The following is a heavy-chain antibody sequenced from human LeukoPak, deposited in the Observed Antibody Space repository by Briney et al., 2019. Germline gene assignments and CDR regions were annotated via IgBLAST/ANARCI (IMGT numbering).Heavy chain of an antibody. D-gene: IGHD5-18*01. CDR1: GGSISSYY. J-gene: IGHJ4*02. CDR3: ARVRYSYGYYSDY. V-gene: IGHV4-59*01. CDR2: IYYSGST. Sequence: SETPSLTCTVSGGSISSYYWSWIRQPPGKGLEWIGYIYYSGSTNYNPSLKSRVTILVDTSKNQFSLKLSSVTAADTAVYYCARVRYSYGYYSDYWGQGTLVTVSS.